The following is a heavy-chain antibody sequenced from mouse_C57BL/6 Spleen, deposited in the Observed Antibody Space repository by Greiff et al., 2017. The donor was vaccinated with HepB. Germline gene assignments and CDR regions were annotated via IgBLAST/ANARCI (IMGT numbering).Heavy chain of an antibody. CDR3: ATYYDPNWYFDV. CDR1: GYTFTDYN. J-gene: IGHJ1*03. Sequence: VQLQQSGPELVKPGASVKMSCKASGYTFTDYNMHWVKQSHGKSLEWIGYINPNNGGTSYNQKFKGKATLTVNKSSSTAYMELRSLTSEDSAVYYCATYYDPNWYFDVWGTGTTVTVSS. V-gene: IGHV1-22*01. D-gene: IGHD2-10*01. CDR2: INPNNGGT.